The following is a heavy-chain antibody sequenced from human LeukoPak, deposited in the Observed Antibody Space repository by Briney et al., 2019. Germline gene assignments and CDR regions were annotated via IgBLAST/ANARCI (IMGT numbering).Heavy chain of an antibody. J-gene: IGHJ4*02. CDR1: GYTFTGYY. CDR2: INPNSGGT. Sequence: ASVKVSCKASGYTFTGYYMHWVRQAPGQGLEWMGWINPNSGGTNYAQKFQGRVTMTRDTSISTAYMELSRLRSDDTAVYYCASPSPYGSGSYNFGYWGQGTLVTVSS. D-gene: IGHD3-10*01. CDR3: ASPSPYGSGSYNFGY. V-gene: IGHV1-2*02.